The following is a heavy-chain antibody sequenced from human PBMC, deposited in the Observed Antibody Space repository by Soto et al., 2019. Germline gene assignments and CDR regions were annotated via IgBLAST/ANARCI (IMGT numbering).Heavy chain of an antibody. J-gene: IGHJ3*02. Sequence: PGGSLRLSCSASGFTFSSYAMHWVRQAPGKGLEYVSASSSNGGSTYYADSVKGRFTISRDNSKNTLYLQMSSLRAEDTAVYYCVKDPPHYHDAFDIWGQGTMVTVSS. CDR2: SSSNGGST. CDR1: GFTFSSYA. D-gene: IGHD1-26*01. V-gene: IGHV3-64D*06. CDR3: VKDPPHYHDAFDI.